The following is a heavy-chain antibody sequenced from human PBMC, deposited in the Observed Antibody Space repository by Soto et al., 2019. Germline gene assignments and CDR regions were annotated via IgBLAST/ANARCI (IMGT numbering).Heavy chain of an antibody. CDR2: IWYDGSNK. CDR3: ARVSYSSSWPKFDY. Sequence: QVPLEESGGGVVQPGRSLRLSFAASGFTFSSYGMHWVRQAPGKGLEWVAVIWYDGSNKYYADSVKGRFTIYRDNSKNTLDRQMNSLRAEDTAVYYCARVSYSSSWPKFDYWGQGTLVTVSS. CDR1: GFTFSSYG. J-gene: IGHJ4*02. V-gene: IGHV3-33*01. D-gene: IGHD6-13*01.